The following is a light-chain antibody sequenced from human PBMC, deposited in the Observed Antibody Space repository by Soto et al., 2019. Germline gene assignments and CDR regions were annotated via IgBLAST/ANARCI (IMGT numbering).Light chain of an antibody. CDR1: QSVRDN. Sequence: EIVMTQSPATLSVSPGERATLSCRASQSVRDNLVWYQQQPGQPPRLLIYGTSIRATGIPARFSGGASGTEFTLTISSLQSEDLAVYYCQQYDSWPLTFGGGNKVEIK. J-gene: IGKJ4*01. CDR2: GTS. CDR3: QQYDSWPLT. V-gene: IGKV3-15*01.